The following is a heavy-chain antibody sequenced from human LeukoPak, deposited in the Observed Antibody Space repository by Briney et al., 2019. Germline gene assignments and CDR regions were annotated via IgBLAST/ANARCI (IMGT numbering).Heavy chain of an antibody. V-gene: IGHV1-18*01. J-gene: IGHJ5*02. CDR2: ISAYNDNT. D-gene: IGHD6-13*01. Sequence: ASVKVSCKASGYTFTSYGISWVRQAPGQGLEWMGWISAYNDNTNYAQKLQVRITMTTDKSTSTAYWELRSLRSDATAVYYCARDLEYSSSFGLDPWGQGTLVTVSS. CDR3: ARDLEYSSSFGLDP. CDR1: GYTFTSYG.